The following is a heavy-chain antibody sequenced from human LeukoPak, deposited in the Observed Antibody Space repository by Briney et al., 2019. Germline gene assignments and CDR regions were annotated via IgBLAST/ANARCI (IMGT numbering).Heavy chain of an antibody. CDR3: ARGGSEPYYDILTGYLGGLGYYYYMDV. CDR2: ISSSGSTI. D-gene: IGHD3-9*01. J-gene: IGHJ6*03. V-gene: IGHV3-48*03. Sequence: PGGSLRLSCAASGFTFSSYEMNWVRQAPGKGLEWVSYISSSGSTIYYADSVKGRFTISRDNAKNSLYLQMNSLRAEDTAVYYCARGGSEPYYDILTGYLGGLGYYYYMDVWGKGTTVTISS. CDR1: GFTFSSYE.